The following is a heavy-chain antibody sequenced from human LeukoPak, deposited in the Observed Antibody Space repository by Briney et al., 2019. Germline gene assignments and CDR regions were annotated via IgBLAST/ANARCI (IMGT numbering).Heavy chain of an antibody. CDR1: GVAFNNYW. D-gene: IGHD3-22*01. CDR3: ATGNYYDSRGYYTFGH. CDR2: INGDGSTT. J-gene: IGHJ4*02. V-gene: IGHV3-74*01. Sequence: WGTLRLTCAASGVAFNNYWMHWVRQAPGKGLVWVSRINGDGSTTSYADSVKGGFTISRDNAKNTLYLQMSSLRAEDTAVYYCATGNYYDSRGYYTFGHWGQGTLVTVSS.